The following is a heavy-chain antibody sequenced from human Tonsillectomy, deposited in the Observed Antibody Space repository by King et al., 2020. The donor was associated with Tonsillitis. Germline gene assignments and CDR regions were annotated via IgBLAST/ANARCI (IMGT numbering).Heavy chain of an antibody. D-gene: IGHD1-26*01. CDR2: XXXXXXX. CDR1: GDSISSYY. Sequence: VQLQESGPGLVKPXETLSLACAVSGDSISSYYWSWIXXXPGKGLEXXXXXXXXXXXXYXPXLKSRVTISADTSKNQFSLKMSSVTAADTAVYYCARFVSGRFPSSYFDYWGQGTLVTVSS. V-gene: IGHV4-59*12. CDR3: ARFVSGRFPSSYFDY. J-gene: IGHJ4*02.